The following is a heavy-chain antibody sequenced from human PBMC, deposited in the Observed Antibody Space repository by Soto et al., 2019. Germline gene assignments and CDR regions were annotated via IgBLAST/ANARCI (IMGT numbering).Heavy chain of an antibody. CDR3: ARFPYYYGSGSNYGMDV. CDR1: GYSFTRYW. Sequence: GESLKISCKGSGYSFTRYWISWVREMPGKGLEWMGRIDPSDSYTNYSPSFQGHVTISADKSISAAYLQWSSLKASDTAMYYCARFPYYYGSGSNYGMDVWGQGTTVTVSS. CDR2: IDPSDSYT. V-gene: IGHV5-10-1*01. J-gene: IGHJ6*02. D-gene: IGHD3-10*01.